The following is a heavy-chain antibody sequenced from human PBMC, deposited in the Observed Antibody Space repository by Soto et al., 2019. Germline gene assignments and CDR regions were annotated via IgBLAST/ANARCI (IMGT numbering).Heavy chain of an antibody. J-gene: IGHJ5*02. V-gene: IGHV1-8*01. CDR1: GYTFNSYD. Sequence: ASVKVSCKASGYTFNSYDINWVRQGTEQGLEWVGWMNPNSGSSGYAQRFQGRVTMTRNINTRTAYMELSNLRSEDTAMYYCVRHYYDSSGYFTLFDPGGHGTPV. CDR2: MNPNSGSS. CDR3: VRHYYDSSGYFTLFDP. D-gene: IGHD3-22*01.